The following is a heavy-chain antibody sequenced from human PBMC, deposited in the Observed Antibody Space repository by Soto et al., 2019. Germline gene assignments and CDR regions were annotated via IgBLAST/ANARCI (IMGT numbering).Heavy chain of an antibody. CDR3: ASTPYYYDSSGYYNFDY. D-gene: IGHD3-22*01. Sequence: GGSLRLSCAASGFTFSSYGMHWVRQAPGKGLEWVAVIWYDGSNKYYADSVKGRFTISRDNSKNTLYLQMNSLRAEDTAVYYCASTPYYYDSSGYYNFDYWGQGTLVTVSS. V-gene: IGHV3-33*01. CDR1: GFTFSSYG. J-gene: IGHJ4*02. CDR2: IWYDGSNK.